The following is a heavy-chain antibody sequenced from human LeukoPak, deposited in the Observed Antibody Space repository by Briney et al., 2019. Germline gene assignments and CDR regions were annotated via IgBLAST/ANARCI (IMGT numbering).Heavy chain of an antibody. CDR1: GGSFSGYY. Sequence: PSETLSLTCAVYGGSFSGYYWSWIRQPPGKGLEWIGSIYYSGSTYYNPSLKSRVTISVDTSKNQSSLKLSSVTAADTAVYYCARWDDILTGYFDYWGQGTLVTVSS. D-gene: IGHD3-9*01. V-gene: IGHV4-34*01. CDR2: IYYSGST. CDR3: ARWDDILTGYFDY. J-gene: IGHJ4*02.